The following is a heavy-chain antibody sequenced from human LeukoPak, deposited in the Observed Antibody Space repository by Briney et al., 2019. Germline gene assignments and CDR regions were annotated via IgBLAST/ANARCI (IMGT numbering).Heavy chain of an antibody. CDR3: AKDLAILTGYCKGFDY. V-gene: IGHV3-23*01. J-gene: IGHJ4*02. CDR1: GFTFSSYA. Sequence: PGGSLRLSCAASGFTFSSYAMSWVRQAPGKGLEWVSTISDAGGSTYHADSVKGRFTISRDKSKNTLYLQMNSLRAEDTAVYYCAKDLAILTGYCKGFDYWGQGTLVTVSS. D-gene: IGHD3-9*01. CDR2: ISDAGGST.